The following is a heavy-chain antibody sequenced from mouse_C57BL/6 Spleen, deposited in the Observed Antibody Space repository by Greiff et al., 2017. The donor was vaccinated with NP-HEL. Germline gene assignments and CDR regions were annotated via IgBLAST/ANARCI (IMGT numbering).Heavy chain of an antibody. Sequence: VQLQQSGPELVKPGASVKISCTASGYSFTGYYMNWVKQSPEKSLEWIGEINPSTGGTTYNQKFKAKATLTVDKSSSTAYMQLKSLTSEDSAVYYCARGEIYYGNYAWFAYWGQGTLVTVSA. V-gene: IGHV1-42*01. CDR3: ARGEIYYGNYAWFAY. D-gene: IGHD2-1*01. CDR1: GYSFTGYY. CDR2: INPSTGGT. J-gene: IGHJ3*01.